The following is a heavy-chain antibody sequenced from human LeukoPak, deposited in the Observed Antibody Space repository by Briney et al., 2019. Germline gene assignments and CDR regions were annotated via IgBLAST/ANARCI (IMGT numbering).Heavy chain of an antibody. V-gene: IGHV6-1*01. Sequence: SQTLSLTCAISVDSVSSNSAAWNWIRQSPSIGLEWLGRTYYRSKWYNDYAVSVKSRITINPDTSKNQFSLQLNSVTPEDTAVYYCARDHGDYDILTGYYGGTLDYWGQGTLVTVSS. CDR3: ARDHGDYDILTGYYGGTLDY. CDR1: VDSVSSNSAA. CDR2: TYYRSKWYN. J-gene: IGHJ4*02. D-gene: IGHD3-9*01.